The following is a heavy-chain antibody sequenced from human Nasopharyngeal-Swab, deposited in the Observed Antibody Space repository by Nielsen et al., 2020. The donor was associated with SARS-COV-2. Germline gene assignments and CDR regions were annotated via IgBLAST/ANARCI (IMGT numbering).Heavy chain of an antibody. Sequence: SVPVSCMASGYTLTSHYMHWVRQAPGQGLEWMGIINPSGGGTTYAQKFQGRVTMTRDTSTSTVYMELSSLRSEDTAVYYCARSYYDFWSGYLEYYYGMDVWGQGTTVTVSS. D-gene: IGHD3-3*01. CDR2: INPSGGGT. V-gene: IGHV1-46*01. CDR3: ARSYYDFWSGYLEYYYGMDV. J-gene: IGHJ6*02. CDR1: GYTLTSHY.